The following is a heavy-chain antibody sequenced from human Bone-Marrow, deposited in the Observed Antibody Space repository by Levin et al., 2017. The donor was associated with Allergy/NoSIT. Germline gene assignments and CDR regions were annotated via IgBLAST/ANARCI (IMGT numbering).Heavy chain of an antibody. V-gene: IGHV3-33*01. Sequence: GGSLRLSCAASGFTFSSYGMHWVRQAPGKGLEWVAVIWYDGSNKYYADSVKGRFTISRDNSKNTLYLQMNSLRAEDTAVYYCARDGDIVVVPAVQYGYYYYGMDVWGQGTTVTVSS. D-gene: IGHD2-2*01. CDR3: ARDGDIVVVPAVQYGYYYYGMDV. CDR1: GFTFSSYG. CDR2: IWYDGSNK. J-gene: IGHJ6*02.